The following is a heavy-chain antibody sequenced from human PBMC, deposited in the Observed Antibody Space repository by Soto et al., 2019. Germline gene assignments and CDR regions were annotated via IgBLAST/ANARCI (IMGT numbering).Heavy chain of an antibody. D-gene: IGHD1-26*01. J-gene: IGHJ6*02. Sequence: SVKVSCTDSGYTYTSYGSSWVRQAPGQRLEWMGWISAYNGNTNYAQKLQGRVTMTTDTSTSTAYMELRSLRSDDTAVYYCAREWGIVGATRNYYGMDVWGQGTTVTVSS. CDR1: GYTYTSYG. CDR2: ISAYNGNT. V-gene: IGHV1-18*01. CDR3: AREWGIVGATRNYYGMDV.